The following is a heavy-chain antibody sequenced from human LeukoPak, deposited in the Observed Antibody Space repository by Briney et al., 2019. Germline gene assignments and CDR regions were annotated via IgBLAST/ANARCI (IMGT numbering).Heavy chain of an antibody. Sequence: SETLFLTCTVSGGSISNYFWSWIRQPAGKGLEWIGRMYTSGSTSGSTNYNPSLKSRVTMSVDTSKNQFSLKLNSVTAADTAMYYCAREPECSNTNCYYYYYYMDVWGKGTTVTVSS. V-gene: IGHV4-4*07. CDR1: GGSISNYF. CDR2: MYTSGSTSGST. CDR3: AREPECSNTNCYYYYYYMDV. D-gene: IGHD2-2*01. J-gene: IGHJ6*03.